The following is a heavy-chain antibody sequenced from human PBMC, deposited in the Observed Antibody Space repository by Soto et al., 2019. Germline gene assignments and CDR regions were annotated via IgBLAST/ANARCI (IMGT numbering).Heavy chain of an antibody. CDR2: IVPIFHKP. CDR3: AKSLDMPTNKYYYTDAVGV. V-gene: IGHV1-69*01. J-gene: IGHJ6*02. CDR1: GGTFSSSG. Sequence: QVHLVQSGAEVKKPGSSVKVSCEASGGTFSSSGVSWVRQAPGQGLEWMGGIVPIFHKPSYAPKFQGRVTITADAPTSTAYMELSSLTPEDTAVYFCAKSLDMPTNKYYYTDAVGVWGPGTTVTVSS. D-gene: IGHD1-1*01.